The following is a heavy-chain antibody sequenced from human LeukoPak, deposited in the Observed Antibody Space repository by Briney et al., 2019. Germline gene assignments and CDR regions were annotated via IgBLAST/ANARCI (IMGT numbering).Heavy chain of an antibody. V-gene: IGHV3-64D*06. Sequence: PGGSLRLSCSASGFTFSRYAMHWVRQAPGKGLEYVSAISINGGSTYYADSVKGRFTISRDNSKNTLYLQMSSLRAEDTAVYYCVKDGAIDVVRGVISPFDYWGQGTLVTVSS. CDR3: VKDGAIDVVRGVISPFDY. D-gene: IGHD3-10*01. CDR2: ISINGGST. CDR1: GFTFSRYA. J-gene: IGHJ4*02.